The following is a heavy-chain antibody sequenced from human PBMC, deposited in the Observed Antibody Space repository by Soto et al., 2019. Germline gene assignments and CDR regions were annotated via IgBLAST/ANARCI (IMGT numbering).Heavy chain of an antibody. J-gene: IGHJ4*02. Sequence: SETLSLTCAVYGGSFSGYYWSWIRQPPGKGLEWIGEINHSGSTNYNPSLKSRVTISVDTSKNQFSLKLSSVTAADTAVYYCARMGRSSTSCYDRLTCYFDYWGQGTLVTSPQ. V-gene: IGHV4-34*01. CDR3: ARMGRSSTSCYDRLTCYFDY. D-gene: IGHD2-2*01. CDR1: GGSFSGYY. CDR2: INHSGST.